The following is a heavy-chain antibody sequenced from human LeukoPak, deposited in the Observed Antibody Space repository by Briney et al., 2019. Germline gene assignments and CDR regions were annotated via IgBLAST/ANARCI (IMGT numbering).Heavy chain of an antibody. CDR3: ARGRTYTRYCSGGSCKLYYFDY. V-gene: IGHV4-59*12. CDR2: ISDIGSI. J-gene: IGHJ4*02. CDR1: GGSISSYY. D-gene: IGHD2-15*01. Sequence: SETLSLTCTVSGGSISSYYWSWIRQPPGKGLEWIAYISDIGSINYNPSLKSRVTISLDTSKNQFSLTLSSVTAADTAVYYCARGRTYTRYCSGGSCKLYYFDYWGQGTLVTVSS.